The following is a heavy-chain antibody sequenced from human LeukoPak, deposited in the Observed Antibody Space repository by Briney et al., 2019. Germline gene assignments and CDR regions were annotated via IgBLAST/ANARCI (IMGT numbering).Heavy chain of an antibody. CDR2: TSTYNGNT. V-gene: IGHV1-18*01. CDR3: AAGLTYSGSYFDAFDI. D-gene: IGHD1-26*01. CDR1: GYTFTKYG. Sequence: ASVKVSCKASGYTFTKYGITWVRQAPGQGLEWMGWTSTYNGNTNYAQKLQGRVTMTTDTSTSTAYMELRSLRSDDTAVYYCAAGLTYSGSYFDAFDIWGQGTMVTVSS. J-gene: IGHJ3*02.